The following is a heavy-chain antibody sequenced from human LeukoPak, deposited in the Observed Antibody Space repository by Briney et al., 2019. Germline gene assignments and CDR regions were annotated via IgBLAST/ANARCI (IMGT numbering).Heavy chain of an antibody. Sequence: SETLSLTCAVYGGSFSGYYWSWIRQPPGKGLEWIGEINHRGSTNYNPSLKSRVTISVDTSKNQFSLKLSSVTAADTAVYYCARMVRGASDYWGQGTLVTVSS. V-gene: IGHV4-34*01. CDR2: INHRGST. J-gene: IGHJ4*02. CDR3: ARMVRGASDY. CDR1: GGSFSGYY. D-gene: IGHD3-10*01.